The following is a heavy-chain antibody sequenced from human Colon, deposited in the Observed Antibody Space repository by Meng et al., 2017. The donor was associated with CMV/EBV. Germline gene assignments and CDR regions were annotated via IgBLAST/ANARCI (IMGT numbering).Heavy chain of an antibody. D-gene: IGHD2-2*01. CDR2: ISGSGGST. CDR1: GFTFSSYA. Sequence: GGSLRLSCAASGFTFSSYAMSWVRQAPGKGLEWVSAISGSGGSTYYADSVKGRFTISRDNSKNTLYLQMNSLRAEDTAVYYCAKDRRSSNSKRPFDYWGQGTLVTVSS. V-gene: IGHV3-23*01. CDR3: AKDRRSSNSKRPFDY. J-gene: IGHJ4*02.